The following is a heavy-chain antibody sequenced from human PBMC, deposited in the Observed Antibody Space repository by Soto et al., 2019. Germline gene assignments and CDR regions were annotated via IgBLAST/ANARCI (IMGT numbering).Heavy chain of an antibody. V-gene: IGHV1-69*01. CDR2: IIPIFGTA. CDR1: GGTFSSYA. CDR3: ARDPRDRIGGATTYAFDI. J-gene: IGHJ3*02. Sequence: QVQLVQSGAEVKKPGSSVKVSCKASGGTFSSYAISWVRQAPGQGLEWMGGIIPIFGTANYAQKFQGRVTITADESTSTAYMELSSLRAEDTAVYYCARDPRDRIGGATTYAFDIWGQGTMVTVSS. D-gene: IGHD1-26*01.